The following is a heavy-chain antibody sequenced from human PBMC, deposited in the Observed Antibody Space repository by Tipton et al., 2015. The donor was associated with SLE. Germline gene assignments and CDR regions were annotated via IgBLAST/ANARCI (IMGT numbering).Heavy chain of an antibody. J-gene: IGHJ4*02. D-gene: IGHD3-10*01. CDR1: GGSISSYY. CDR3: ARDRVRGPEGY. Sequence: LRLSCTVSGGSISSYYWSWIRQPPGKGLEWIGYFYYSGSTNYNPSLKSRVTISVDTSKNQFSLKLSSVTAADPAVYYCARDRVRGPEGYWGQGTLVTVSS. V-gene: IGHV4-59*12. CDR2: FYYSGST.